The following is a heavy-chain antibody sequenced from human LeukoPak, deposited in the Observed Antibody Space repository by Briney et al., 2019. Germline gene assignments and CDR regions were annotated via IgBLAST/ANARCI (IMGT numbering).Heavy chain of an antibody. CDR2: INHSGST. D-gene: IGHD2-15*01. J-gene: IGHJ5*02. Sequence: PSETLSLTCAVYGGSFSGYYWTWIRQTPGKGLEWIGEINHSGSTNYNPSLKSRVTISVDTSNNQFSLKLSSLTAADTAVYYCARADIENWFDPWGQGTLVTVSS. CDR1: GGSFSGYY. V-gene: IGHV4-34*01. CDR3: ARADIENWFDP.